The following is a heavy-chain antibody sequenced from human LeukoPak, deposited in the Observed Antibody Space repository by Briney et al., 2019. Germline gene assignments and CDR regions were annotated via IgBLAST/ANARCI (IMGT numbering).Heavy chain of an antibody. CDR3: AKELAAAGSPAYDY. CDR2: IGGDGI. V-gene: IGHV3-23*01. CDR1: GFTLSNYA. D-gene: IGHD6-13*01. Sequence: GGSLRLSCAASGFTLSNYAMSWVRQAPGKGLEWVSGIGGDGIFYAESVRGRFTISRDNSKNTLYLQMNGLRGDDTALYYCAKELAAAGSPAYDYWGQGILVTVCS. J-gene: IGHJ4*01.